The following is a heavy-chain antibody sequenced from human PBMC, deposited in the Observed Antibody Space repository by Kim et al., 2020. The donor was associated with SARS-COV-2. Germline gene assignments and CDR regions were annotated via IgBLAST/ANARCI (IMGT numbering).Heavy chain of an antibody. D-gene: IGHD3-10*01. Sequence: ASVKVSCKASGYTFTGYYMHWVRQAPGQGLEWMGWINPNSGGTNYAQKFQGWVTMTRDTSISTAYMELSRLRSDDTAVYYCARDRPPSYYYGSGLESPHAYYYYGMDVWGQGTTVTVSS. V-gene: IGHV1-2*04. CDR1: GYTFTGYY. CDR3: ARDRPPSYYYGSGLESPHAYYYYGMDV. CDR2: INPNSGGT. J-gene: IGHJ6*02.